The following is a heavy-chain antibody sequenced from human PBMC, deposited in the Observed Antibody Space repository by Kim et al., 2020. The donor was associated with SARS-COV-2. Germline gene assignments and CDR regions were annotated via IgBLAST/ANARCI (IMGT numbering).Heavy chain of an antibody. CDR3: ARQVDYFYGMDV. J-gene: IGHJ6*02. CDR2: IYSGGST. Sequence: GGSLRLSCAASGFTVSSNYMSWVRQGPGKGLEWVSFIYSGGSTYYADSVKGRFTISRDNSKNTLYLQMNSLRAEDTAVYYCARQVDYFYGMDVWGQGTTVTVSS. V-gene: IGHV3-66*04. CDR1: GFTVSSNY. D-gene: IGHD2-15*01.